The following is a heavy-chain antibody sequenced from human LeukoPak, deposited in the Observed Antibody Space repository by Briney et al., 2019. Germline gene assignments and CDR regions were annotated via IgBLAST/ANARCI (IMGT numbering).Heavy chain of an antibody. J-gene: IGHJ3*02. Sequence: GGSLRLSCAASGFTFSSYSMNWVRQAPGKGLEWLSYISSSSSIIYYADSVKGRFTISRDNAKNSLYLQMNNLRDEDTAVYYCARDGDSSGYYAAFDIWGQGTMVTVSS. CDR2: ISSSSSII. CDR3: ARDGDSSGYYAAFDI. CDR1: GFTFSSYS. V-gene: IGHV3-48*02. D-gene: IGHD3-22*01.